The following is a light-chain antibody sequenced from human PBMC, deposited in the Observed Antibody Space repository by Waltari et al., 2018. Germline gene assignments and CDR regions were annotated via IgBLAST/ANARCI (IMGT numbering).Light chain of an antibody. V-gene: IGKV1-39*01. J-gene: IGKJ1*01. CDR1: QSVATC. Sequence: DIQMTQSPSSLSASVGDRVTITCRTSQSVATCLNWYQQKPGKAPELLIYAASSLQSGVPSRFSGSGSGTDFTLTINSVQPEDFATYYCQQSYSTPRTFGQGTKVEIK. CDR2: AAS. CDR3: QQSYSTPRT.